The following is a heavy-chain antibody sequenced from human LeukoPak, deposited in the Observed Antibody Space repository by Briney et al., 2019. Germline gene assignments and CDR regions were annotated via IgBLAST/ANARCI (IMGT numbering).Heavy chain of an antibody. J-gene: IGHJ4*02. CDR2: VRTKADGGTT. CDR1: GFSFRDFV. CDR3: TRGFAAD. D-gene: IGHD3-3*01. Sequence: GGSLRLSCTASGFSFRDFVVSWVRQAPGKGLEWVGFVRTKADGGTTEYAASVTGRFTISRDDSKFIAHLQMDTLQIEDTAVYYCTRGFAADWGQGALVTVSS. V-gene: IGHV3-49*04.